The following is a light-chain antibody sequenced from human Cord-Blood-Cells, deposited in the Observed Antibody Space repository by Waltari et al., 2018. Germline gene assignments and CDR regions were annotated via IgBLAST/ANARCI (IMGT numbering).Light chain of an antibody. CDR3: QSACSSGTYV. V-gene: IGLV3-25*03. CDR2: KDS. CDR1: ALPKQY. Sequence: SYELTQPPSVSVSPGQTVRITCSGDALPKQYAYWYQQKPDQAPVLVIYKDSERPSGIAERFSGSSSETTVTLTISGSQAEDEADYYCQSACSSGTYVFGTGTKVTVL. J-gene: IGLJ1*01.